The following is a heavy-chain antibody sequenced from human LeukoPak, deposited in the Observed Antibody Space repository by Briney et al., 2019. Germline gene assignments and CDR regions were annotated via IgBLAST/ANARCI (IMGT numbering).Heavy chain of an antibody. CDR2: INTNTGNP. Sequence: ASVKVSCKASGHTFTSYAMNWVRQAPGQGLEWMGWINTNTGNPTYAQGFTGRFVFSLDTSVSTAYLQICSLKAEDTAVYCCARDRPYCSSTSCYDWFDPWGQGTLVTVSS. J-gene: IGHJ5*02. CDR3: ARDRPYCSSTSCYDWFDP. CDR1: GHTFTSYA. D-gene: IGHD2-2*01. V-gene: IGHV7-4-1*01.